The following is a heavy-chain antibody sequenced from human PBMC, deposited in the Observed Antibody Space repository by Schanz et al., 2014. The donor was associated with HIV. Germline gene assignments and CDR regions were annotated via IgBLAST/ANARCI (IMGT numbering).Heavy chain of an antibody. CDR1: GVTFSSYA. J-gene: IGHJ3*02. V-gene: IGHV3-30-3*01. CDR3: AKAEDYGDYVVAFDI. D-gene: IGHD4-17*01. Sequence: QVQLVESGGGVVQPGGSLRLSCADSGVTFSSYAMTWVRQAPGKGLEWVAVISYDGSNKYYADSVKGRFTISRDNSKNTLYLQMNSLRAEDTAVYYCAKAEDYGDYVVAFDIWGQGTMVTVSS. CDR2: ISYDGSNK.